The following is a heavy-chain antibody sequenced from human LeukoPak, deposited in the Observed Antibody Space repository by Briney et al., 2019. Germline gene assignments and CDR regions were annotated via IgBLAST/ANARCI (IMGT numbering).Heavy chain of an antibody. Sequence: PGGSLRLSCAASGFTFSDYYMSWIRQAPGKGLEWISYISGGGRTIYYADSVKGRFTISRDNAKNSLYLQMNSLRAEDTAVYYCAREVSSSGWPDYWGQGTLVTVSS. D-gene: IGHD6-19*01. CDR1: GFTFSDYY. V-gene: IGHV3-11*01. J-gene: IGHJ4*02. CDR2: ISGGGRTI. CDR3: AREVSSSGWPDY.